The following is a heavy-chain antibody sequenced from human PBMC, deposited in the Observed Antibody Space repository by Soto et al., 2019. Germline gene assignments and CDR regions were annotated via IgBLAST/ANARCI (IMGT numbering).Heavy chain of an antibody. J-gene: IGHJ4*02. D-gene: IGHD6-6*01. Sequence: QVQLQESGPGLVKPSQTLSLTCTVSGGSISSGGYYWSWIRQHPGKGLEWIGYIYYSGSTYYNPSLKWRVTISVETSKNQFPLKLSFVTAAGTAGYYCGRGRRAEYPPDYWGQGTLVTVSS. V-gene: IGHV4-31*03. CDR2: IYYSGST. CDR1: GGSISSGGYY. CDR3: GRGRRAEYPPDY.